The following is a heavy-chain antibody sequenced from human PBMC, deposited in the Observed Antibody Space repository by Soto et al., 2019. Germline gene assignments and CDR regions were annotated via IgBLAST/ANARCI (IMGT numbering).Heavy chain of an antibody. Sequence: GASVKVSCKTSGDSFNDYYIHWVRQAPGQGLEWKGWINPNVGGTKYAQKFQGRVTVTRDTSIRTVYMELSSLRSGDTAVYYCARESGGATATLDYYYFYMDVWGKGTTVTVSS. CDR3: ARESGGATATLDYYYFYMDV. D-gene: IGHD5-12*01. CDR1: GDSFNDYY. J-gene: IGHJ6*03. CDR2: INPNVGGT. V-gene: IGHV1-2*02.